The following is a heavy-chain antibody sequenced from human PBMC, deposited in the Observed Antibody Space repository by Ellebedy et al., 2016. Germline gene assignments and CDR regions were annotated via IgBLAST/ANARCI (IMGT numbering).Heavy chain of an antibody. J-gene: IGHJ3*01. CDR2: LYYSGIT. Sequence: SETLSLTCTVSGASITTTNYYWGWIRQPPGKGLAWIGTLYYSGITYYNPALKSRVTISVDTSNNQFSLNLMSATAADTAMYYCARHEDGGLFAFDLWGQGTMVTVSS. V-gene: IGHV4-39*07. D-gene: IGHD3-16*01. CDR1: GASITTTNYY. CDR3: ARHEDGGLFAFDL.